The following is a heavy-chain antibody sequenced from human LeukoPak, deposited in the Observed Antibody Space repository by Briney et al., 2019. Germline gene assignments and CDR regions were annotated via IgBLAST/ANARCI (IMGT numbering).Heavy chain of an antibody. V-gene: IGHV3-15*01. D-gene: IGHD4-11*01. CDR1: GFTFSNAW. CDR2: IKSKTDGGTT. CDR3: ARDRTGQQLISRKEYYYMDV. Sequence: GGSLRLSCAASGFTFSNAWMSWVRQAPGKGLEWVGRIKSKTDGGTTDYAAPVKGRFTISRDNSKNTLYLQMNSLRAEDTAVYYCARDRTGQQLISRKEYYYMDVWGKGTTVTISS. J-gene: IGHJ6*03.